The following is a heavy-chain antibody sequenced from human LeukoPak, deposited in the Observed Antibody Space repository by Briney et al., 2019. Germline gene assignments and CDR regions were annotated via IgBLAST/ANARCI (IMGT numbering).Heavy chain of an antibody. V-gene: IGHV3-23*01. CDR3: ARSQMSVPAADLDY. Sequence: GGSLRLSCAASGFTFSSYAMSWVRQAPGKGLEWVSAISGSGGSTYYADSVKGRFTISRDNSKNTLYLQMNSLRAEDTAVYYCARSQMSVPAADLDYWGQGTLVTASS. CDR2: ISGSGGST. CDR1: GFTFSSYA. J-gene: IGHJ4*02. D-gene: IGHD2-2*01.